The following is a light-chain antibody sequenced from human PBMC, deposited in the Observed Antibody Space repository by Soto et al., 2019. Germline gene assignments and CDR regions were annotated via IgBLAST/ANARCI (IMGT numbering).Light chain of an antibody. Sequence: DIVITQSPLSLPVTPGEPASISCRSSQSLLHSNGYNYLDWYLQKPGQSPQLLIYLGSNRASGVPDRFSGSGSGTDFTLKISRVEAEDVGVYYCMQDLHLWTFGQGTKVEIK. CDR2: LGS. J-gene: IGKJ1*01. CDR1: QSLLHSNGYNY. V-gene: IGKV2-28*01. CDR3: MQDLHLWT.